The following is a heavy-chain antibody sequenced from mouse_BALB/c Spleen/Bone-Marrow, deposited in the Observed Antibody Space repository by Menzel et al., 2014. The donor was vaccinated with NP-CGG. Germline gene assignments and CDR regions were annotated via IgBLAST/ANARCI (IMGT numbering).Heavy chain of an antibody. J-gene: IGHJ3*01. V-gene: IGHV14-3*02. Sequence: VQLQQSGAELVKPGASVKLSCTASGFNIKDTYMHWVKQRPEQGLEWIGRIDPANGNTKYDPKSLGKATITADTSSNTAYLQLSSLTSEDTAVYYCASYYYGSSLFAYWGQGTLVTVSA. CDR1: GFNIKDTY. D-gene: IGHD1-1*01. CDR2: IDPANGNT. CDR3: ASYYYGSSLFAY.